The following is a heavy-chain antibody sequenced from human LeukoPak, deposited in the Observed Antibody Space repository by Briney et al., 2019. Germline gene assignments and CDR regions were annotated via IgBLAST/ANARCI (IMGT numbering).Heavy chain of an antibody. Sequence: GGSLRLSCAASGFTFSSYSINWVRQAPGKGLEWVSYISSSSSTIYYADSVKGRFTISRDNAKNSLYLQMNSLRAEDTAVYYCAREYTIFGVVIKPFDYWGQGTLVTVSS. CDR2: ISSSSSTI. CDR3: AREYTIFGVVIKPFDY. CDR1: GFTFSSYS. V-gene: IGHV3-48*01. D-gene: IGHD3-3*01. J-gene: IGHJ4*02.